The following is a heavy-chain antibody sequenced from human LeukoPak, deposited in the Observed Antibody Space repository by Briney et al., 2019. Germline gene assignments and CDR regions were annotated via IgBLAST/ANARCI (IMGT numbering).Heavy chain of an antibody. V-gene: IGHV4-61*02. CDR2: IYTSGST. Sequence: SETLSLTCTVSGGSISSGSYYWSWIRQPAGKGLEWIGRIYTSGSTNYNPSLKSRVTISVDTSKNQFSLKLSSVTAADTAVYYCARGEAPGLGAFDIRGQGTMVTVSS. J-gene: IGHJ3*02. CDR1: GGSISSGSYY. CDR3: ARGEAPGLGAFDI. D-gene: IGHD3-16*01.